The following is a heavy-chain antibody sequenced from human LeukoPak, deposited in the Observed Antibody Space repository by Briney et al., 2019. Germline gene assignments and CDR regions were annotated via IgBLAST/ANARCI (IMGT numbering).Heavy chain of an antibody. CDR3: ARVVNYGSGSYYVRDV. J-gene: IGHJ4*02. Sequence: GASVKVSCKASGYTFTSYGISWVRQAPGQGLEWMGWISAYNGNTNYAQNLQGRVTMTTDTSTSTAYMELRSLRSDDTAVYYCARVVNYGSGSYYVRDVWGQGTLVTVSS. V-gene: IGHV1-18*01. CDR2: ISAYNGNT. CDR1: GYTFTSYG. D-gene: IGHD3-10*01.